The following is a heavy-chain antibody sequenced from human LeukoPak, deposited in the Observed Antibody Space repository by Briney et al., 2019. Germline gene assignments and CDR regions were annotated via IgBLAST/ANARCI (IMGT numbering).Heavy chain of an antibody. J-gene: IGHJ6*02. CDR3: ARHLATVTASRQYYYYGMDV. CDR1: GFSFTFTKNW. Sequence: GESLKISCKASGFSFTFTKNWIGWVRQVPGKGLECMGIIYPVDSDIRYNPSFQGQVTISVDKSISTTYLQWSSLKASDTAIYYCARHLATVTASRQYYYYGMDVWGQGTTVTVSS. V-gene: IGHV5-51*01. CDR2: IYPVDSDI. D-gene: IGHD4-17*01.